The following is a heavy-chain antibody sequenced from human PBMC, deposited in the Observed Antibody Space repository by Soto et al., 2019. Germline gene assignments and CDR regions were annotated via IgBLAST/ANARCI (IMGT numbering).Heavy chain of an antibody. Sequence: VQLVESGGGVVQPGRSLRLSCAASGFTFSSYGMHWVRQAPGKGLEWVAVIWYDGSNKYYADSVKGRFTISRDNSKNTLYLQMNSLRAEDTAVYYCARDPIPYGDYERYFDYWGQGTLVTVSS. D-gene: IGHD4-17*01. CDR3: ARDPIPYGDYERYFDY. J-gene: IGHJ4*02. V-gene: IGHV3-33*01. CDR1: GFTFSSYG. CDR2: IWYDGSNK.